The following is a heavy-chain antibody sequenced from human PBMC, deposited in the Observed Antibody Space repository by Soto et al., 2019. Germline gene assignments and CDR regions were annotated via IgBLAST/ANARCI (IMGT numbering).Heavy chain of an antibody. V-gene: IGHV4-4*02. J-gene: IGHJ4*02. CDR3: AMRPSLGYCSSTSCYHYYFDY. Sequence: SETLSLTCAVSSGSISSSNWWSWVRQPPGKGLEWIGEIYHSGSTNYNPSLKSRVTISVDKSKNQFSLKLSSVTAADTAVYYCAMRPSLGYCSSTSCYHYYFDYWGQGTLVTVSS. CDR1: SGSISSSNW. CDR2: IYHSGST. D-gene: IGHD2-2*01.